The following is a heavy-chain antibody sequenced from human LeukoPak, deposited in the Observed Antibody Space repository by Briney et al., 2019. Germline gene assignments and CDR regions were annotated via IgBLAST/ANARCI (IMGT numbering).Heavy chain of an antibody. V-gene: IGHV1-2*02. CDR2: ISPNSGGT. Sequence: EASVKVSCQASGYTFTGYYMHWVRQAPGQGLEWMGWISPNSGGTNYAQNFQGRVTMTRDTSISTAYMELSRLRSNGTAVYYCAGEYYDSSGYYSYYFDYWGQGTLVTVSS. CDR3: AGEYYDSSGYYSYYFDY. J-gene: IGHJ4*02. D-gene: IGHD3-22*01. CDR1: GYTFTGYY.